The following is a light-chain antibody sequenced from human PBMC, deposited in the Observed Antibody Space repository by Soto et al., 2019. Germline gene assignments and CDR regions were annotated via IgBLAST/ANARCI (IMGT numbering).Light chain of an antibody. CDR2: GAS. V-gene: IGKV3-20*01. Sequence: EIVLTQSPGTLSLSPGERATLSCRASQSVSSYLAWYQRKPGQAPRLLIYGASNRATDIPDRFSGSGSGTDFTLTISRLEPEDFALYFCQQYGSSPYTFGQGTKLGIK. CDR3: QQYGSSPYT. J-gene: IGKJ2*01. CDR1: QSVSSY.